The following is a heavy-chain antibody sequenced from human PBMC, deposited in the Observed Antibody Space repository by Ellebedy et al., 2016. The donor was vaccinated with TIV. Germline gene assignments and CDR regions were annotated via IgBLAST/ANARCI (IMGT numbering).Heavy chain of an antibody. J-gene: IGHJ1*01. CDR1: GFTFSSYG. CDR3: ASYDSSGYYLQH. CDR2: IWYDGSNK. D-gene: IGHD3-22*01. Sequence: GESLKISCAASGFTFSSYGMHWVRQAPGKGLEWVAVIWYDGSNKYYADSVKGRFTISRDNSKNTLYLQMNSLRAEDTAVYYCASYDSSGYYLQHWGQGTLVTVSS. V-gene: IGHV3-33*01.